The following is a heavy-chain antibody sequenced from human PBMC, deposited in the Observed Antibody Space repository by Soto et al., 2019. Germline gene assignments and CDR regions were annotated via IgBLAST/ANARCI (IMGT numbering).Heavy chain of an antibody. CDR3: ATAKITMVRGLPMDV. V-gene: IGHV1-8*01. J-gene: IGHJ6*02. CDR1: GYTFTSYD. D-gene: IGHD3-10*01. CDR2: MNPNTGKT. Sequence: ASVKVSCKASGYTFTSYDINWVRQASGQGLEWMGWMNPNTGKTGYAQKFQGRVTMTRDISISTAYMELTSLTSEDTAVYYCATAKITMVRGLPMDVWGQGTTVTVSS.